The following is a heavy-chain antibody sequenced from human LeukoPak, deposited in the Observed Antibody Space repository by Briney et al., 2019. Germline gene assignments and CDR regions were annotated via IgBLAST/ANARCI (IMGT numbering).Heavy chain of an antibody. CDR1: GFTFSNYS. D-gene: IGHD6-19*01. J-gene: IGHJ4*02. CDR2: ISGSGCST. V-gene: IGHV3-23*01. Sequence: GGSLRLSCAASGFTFSNYSMSWVRQAPGKGLEWVSSISGSGCSTYYADCVKGRFAISSDNDNNTLYLQMNSQRAEDTAVYYCANRVAGRQYFDYWGQGTLVTVSS. CDR3: ANRVAGRQYFDY.